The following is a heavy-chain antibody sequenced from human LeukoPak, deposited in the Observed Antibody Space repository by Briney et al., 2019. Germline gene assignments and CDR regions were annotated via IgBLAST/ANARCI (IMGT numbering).Heavy chain of an antibody. Sequence: GGSLRLSCAASGFTVSSNYMSWVRQAPGKGLEWVSVIYSGGSTYYAASVKGRFTISRDNSKNTLYLQMNSLRAEDTAVYYCARSGARYAPFDYWGQGTLATVSS. CDR2: IYSGGST. CDR1: GFTVSSNY. CDR3: ARSGARYAPFDY. V-gene: IGHV3-53*01. D-gene: IGHD2-8*01. J-gene: IGHJ4*02.